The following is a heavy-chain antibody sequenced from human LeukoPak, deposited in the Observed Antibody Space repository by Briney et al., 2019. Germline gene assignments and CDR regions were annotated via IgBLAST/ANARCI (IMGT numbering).Heavy chain of an antibody. CDR3: ARAMRSGYEKDWFDP. Sequence: RGSLRLSCAASGFTFSSYGMNWVRQAPGKGLEWVSYISSSISTIYYADSVKGRFTISRDNAKNSLYLQMNSLRAEDTAVYYCARAMRSGYEKDWFDPWGQGTLVTVSS. V-gene: IGHV3-48*04. CDR2: ISSSISTI. CDR1: GFTFSSYG. D-gene: IGHD5-12*01. J-gene: IGHJ5*02.